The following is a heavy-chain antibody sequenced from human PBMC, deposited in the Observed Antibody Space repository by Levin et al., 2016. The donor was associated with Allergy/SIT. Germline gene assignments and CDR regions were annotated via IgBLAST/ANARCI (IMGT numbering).Heavy chain of an antibody. CDR3: ARVDSGYYLTLDY. D-gene: IGHD3-22*01. V-gene: IGHV4-59*13. CDR2: IYYSGST. Sequence: SETLSLTCTVSGGSISSYYWSWIRQPPGKGLEWIGYIYYSGSTNYNPSLKSRVTISVDTSKNQFSLKLSSVTAADTAVYYCARVDSGYYLTLDYWGQGTLVTVSS. J-gene: IGHJ4*02. CDR1: GGSISSYY.